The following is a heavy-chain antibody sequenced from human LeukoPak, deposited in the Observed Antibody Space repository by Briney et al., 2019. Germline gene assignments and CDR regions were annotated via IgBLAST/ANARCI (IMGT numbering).Heavy chain of an antibody. D-gene: IGHD7-27*01. CDR2: ISYSGTN. Sequence: SETLSLTCTVSGVSVSSSSYYWCWIRQSPGKGLEWIGSISYSGTNYNNPSLKSRVSISIDTSKNQFSVKLTSVTAADTAMYYXASLGTLRSWGQGTLVTVSS. CDR3: ASLGTLRS. J-gene: IGHJ5*02. V-gene: IGHV4-39*01. CDR1: GVSVSSSSYY.